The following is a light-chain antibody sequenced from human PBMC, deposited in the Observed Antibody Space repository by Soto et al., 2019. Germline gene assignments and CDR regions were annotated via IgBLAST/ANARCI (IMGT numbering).Light chain of an antibody. CDR2: EVS. J-gene: IGLJ3*02. CDR1: SSDVGVYKY. CDR3: SSYASSSSLV. V-gene: IGLV2-14*01. Sequence: QSALTQPASVSGSPGQSITISCTGSSSDVGVYKYVSWYQQHPGKAPRLMIYEVSNRPSGVSNRFSGSKSGNTASLTISGLQAEDEADYYCSSYASSSSLVFGGGTKLPVL.